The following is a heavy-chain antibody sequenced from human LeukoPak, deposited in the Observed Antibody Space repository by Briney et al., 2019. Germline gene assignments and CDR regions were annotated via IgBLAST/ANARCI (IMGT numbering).Heavy chain of an antibody. V-gene: IGHV4-39*01. CDR1: GGSISSSRYY. Sequence: SETLSLTCTVSGGSISSSRYYWGWVRQPPGTGLEWIGSIYYSGSTYYNPSLKSRVTISVDTSKNQFSLKLSSVTAADTAVYYCARHSSGWYGDYWGQGTLVTVSS. CDR3: ARHSSGWYGDY. D-gene: IGHD6-19*01. J-gene: IGHJ4*02. CDR2: IYYSGST.